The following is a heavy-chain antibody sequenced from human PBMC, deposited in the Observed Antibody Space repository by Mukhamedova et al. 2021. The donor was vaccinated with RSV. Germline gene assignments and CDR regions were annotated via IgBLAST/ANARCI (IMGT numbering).Heavy chain of an antibody. CDR2: ISSSSSYI. CDR1: SSYS. J-gene: IGHJ4*02. Sequence: SSYSMNWVRQAPGKGLEWVSSISSSSSYIYYADSVKGRFTISRDNAKNSLYLQTNSLRAEDTAVYYCARDTPRGGNGYWGQGTL. D-gene: IGHD3-16*01. V-gene: IGHV3-21*01. CDR3: ARDTPRGGNGY.